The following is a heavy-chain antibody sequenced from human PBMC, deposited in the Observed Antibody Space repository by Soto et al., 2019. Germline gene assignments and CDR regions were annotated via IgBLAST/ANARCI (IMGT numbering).Heavy chain of an antibody. CDR2: ISATGGGT. CDR3: EKDRREGGNSAFYLDF. CDR1: GFKFSNYA. J-gene: IGHJ4*02. D-gene: IGHD1-1*01. Sequence: GGSLRLSCAASGFKFSNYAMSWVRQAPGKGLEWVSLISATGGGTYYADSVKGRFTISRDNSHNTLYLQVHSLTAEDTAVYYCEKDRREGGNSAFYLDFWGQGAKVTVSS. V-gene: IGHV3-23*01.